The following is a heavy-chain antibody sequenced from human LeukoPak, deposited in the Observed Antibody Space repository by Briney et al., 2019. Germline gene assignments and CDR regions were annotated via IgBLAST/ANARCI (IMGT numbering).Heavy chain of an antibody. V-gene: IGHV4-4*07. Sequence: SETLSLTCTVSGVSISSYYWSWLRQPAGKGLEWIGRTYTSGSTNYNPSLKSRVTMAVDTSKNQFSLKLSSVTAADTAVYYCARRQAVAASGVFDYWGRGTLVTVSS. D-gene: IGHD6-19*01. J-gene: IGHJ4*02. CDR3: ARRQAVAASGVFDY. CDR2: TYTSGST. CDR1: GVSISSYY.